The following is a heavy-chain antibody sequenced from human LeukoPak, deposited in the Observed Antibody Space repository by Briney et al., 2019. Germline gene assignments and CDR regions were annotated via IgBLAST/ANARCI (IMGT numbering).Heavy chain of an antibody. J-gene: IGHJ4*02. Sequence: PGRSLRLSCAASGFTFDDYAMHWVRQAPGKGLEWVSGISWNSGSIGYADSVRGRFTISRDNAKNSLYLQMNSLRAEDTALYYCAGIAAAGTGYWGQGTLATVSS. D-gene: IGHD6-13*01. CDR2: ISWNSGSI. CDR3: AGIAAAGTGY. CDR1: GFTFDDYA. V-gene: IGHV3-9*01.